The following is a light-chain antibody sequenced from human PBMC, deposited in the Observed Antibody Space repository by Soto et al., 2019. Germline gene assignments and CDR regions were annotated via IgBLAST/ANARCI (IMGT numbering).Light chain of an antibody. J-gene: IGLJ1*01. CDR1: SSDVGSYNL. CDR3: CSYADSSRIYV. V-gene: IGLV2-23*01. Sequence: QSALTQPASVSGSPGQSITISCTGTSSDVGSYNLVSWYQQHPGKAPKPMIYESSKRPSGISNRFSGSKSGNTASLTISGLQAEDEAEYYCCSYADSSRIYVFGSGTKVTVL. CDR2: ESS.